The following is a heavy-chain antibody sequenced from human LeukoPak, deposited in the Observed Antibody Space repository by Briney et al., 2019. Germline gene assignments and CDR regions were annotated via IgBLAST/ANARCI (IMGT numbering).Heavy chain of an antibody. J-gene: IGHJ6*04. CDR1: GFTFNTYS. D-gene: IGHD1-7*01. CDR2: ISNSGGST. V-gene: IGHV3-23*01. CDR3: ARRNFLGV. Sequence: GGSLRLSCAASGFTFNTYSMNWVRQAPGKGLEWVSVISNSGGSTYYADSVKGRFTISRDNSNNTLYLQMNSLRAEDTAVYYCARRNFLGVWGKGTTVTISS.